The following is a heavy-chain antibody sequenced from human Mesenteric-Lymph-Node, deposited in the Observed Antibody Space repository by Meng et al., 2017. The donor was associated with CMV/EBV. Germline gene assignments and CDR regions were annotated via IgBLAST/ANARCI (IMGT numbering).Heavy chain of an antibody. CDR3: ARDPHEFWSGKNWCDS. D-gene: IGHD3-3*01. CDR1: GYTFTSYD. J-gene: IGHJ5*01. V-gene: IGHV1-8*01. Sequence: ASVKVSCKASGYTFTSYDINWVRQATGQGLEWMGWMNPYSGNTGYAQKFQGRVTMTRNTSISTAYMELSSLRSDDTAVYYCARDPHEFWSGKNWCDSWGQGVLVTVSS. CDR2: MNPYSGNT.